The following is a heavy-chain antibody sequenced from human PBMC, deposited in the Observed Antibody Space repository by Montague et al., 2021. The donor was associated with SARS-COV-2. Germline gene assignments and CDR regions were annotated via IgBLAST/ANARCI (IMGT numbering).Heavy chain of an antibody. CDR2: INHGGRT. CDR3: ARLRDGVVPSPILGVGPYYSSYYMDV. D-gene: IGHD3-10*01. CDR1: GTSFSGYY. Sequence: SETLSLTCAVHGTSFSGYYWNWIRQPPGKGLEWIGEINHGGRTKYSPSLKSRLTISADTSKNQFSLKLTSVAAADTAVYYCARLRDGVVPSPILGVGPYYSSYYMDVWGRGPTVTVSS. J-gene: IGHJ6*03. V-gene: IGHV4-34*01.